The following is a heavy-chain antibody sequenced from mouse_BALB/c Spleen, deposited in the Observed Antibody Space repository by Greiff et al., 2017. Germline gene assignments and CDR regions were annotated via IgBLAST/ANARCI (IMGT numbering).Heavy chain of an antibody. D-gene: IGHD3-2*02. J-gene: IGHJ4*01. Sequence: EVKLVESGVDLVKPGGSLKLSCAASGFTFSSYGMSWVRQTPDKRLEWVATISSGGSYTYYPDSVKGRFTISRDNAKNTLYLQMSSLKSEDTAMYYCARQEDSSGYYYAMDYWGQGTSVTVSS. CDR1: GFTFSSYG. CDR2: ISSGGSYT. CDR3: ARQEDSSGYYYAMDY. V-gene: IGHV5-6*01.